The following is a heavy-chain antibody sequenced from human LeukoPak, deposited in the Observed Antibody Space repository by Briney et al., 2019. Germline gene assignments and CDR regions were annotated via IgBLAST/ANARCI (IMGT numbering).Heavy chain of an antibody. D-gene: IGHD6-13*01. CDR3: ATAAAPYYYYYMDV. CDR1: GFTVSSNY. CDR2: IYSGGST. Sequence: PGGSLRLSCAASGFTVSSNYMSWVRQAPGKGLEWVPVIYSGGSTYYADSVKGRFTISRDNSKNTLYLQMNSLRAEDTAVYYCATAAAPYYYYYMDVWGKGTTVTVSS. J-gene: IGHJ6*03. V-gene: IGHV3-53*01.